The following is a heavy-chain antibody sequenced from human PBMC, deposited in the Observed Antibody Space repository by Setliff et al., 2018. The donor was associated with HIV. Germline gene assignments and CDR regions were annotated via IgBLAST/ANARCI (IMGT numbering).Heavy chain of an antibody. CDR2: IYSTGDT. CDR3: ARVRLTMIMMVDYFDQ. V-gene: IGHV4-4*07. D-gene: IGHD3-22*01. J-gene: IGHJ4*02. Sequence: TLSLTCSVSGGSISNFYWSWIRQPPGKELEWVGHIYSTGDTNYNPSLKSRVTLSADTSKNQLSLSLTSVTAADTAVYYCARVRLTMIMMVDYFDQWGQGTLVTVSS. CDR1: GGSISNFY.